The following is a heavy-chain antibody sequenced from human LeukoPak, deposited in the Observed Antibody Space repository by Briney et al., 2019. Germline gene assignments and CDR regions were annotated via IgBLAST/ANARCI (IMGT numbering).Heavy chain of an antibody. CDR1: GGSISSGGYY. J-gene: IGHJ4*02. Sequence: SQTLSLTCTVSGGSISSGGYYWSWIRQHPGKGLEWIGYIYYSGSTNYNPSLKSRVTISVDTSKNQFSLNLTSVTAADTAVYYCARHSAGSHTFDYWGQGTLVTVSS. CDR2: IYYSGST. D-gene: IGHD1-26*01. CDR3: ARHSAGSHTFDY. V-gene: IGHV4-31*03.